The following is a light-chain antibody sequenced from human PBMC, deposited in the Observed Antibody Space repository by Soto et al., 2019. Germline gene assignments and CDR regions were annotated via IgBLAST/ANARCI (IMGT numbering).Light chain of an antibody. CDR3: QQYGSSGT. J-gene: IGKJ1*01. CDR2: GAS. V-gene: IGKV3-20*01. CDR1: QSVSNNY. Sequence: ESVLPESRGTLSMSPGERATLSCRASQSVSNNYLAWYQQKPGQAPRLLIYGASNRATGIPDRFSGSGSGTDFTLTISRLEPDDFAVYYWQQYGSSGTFGQGRK.